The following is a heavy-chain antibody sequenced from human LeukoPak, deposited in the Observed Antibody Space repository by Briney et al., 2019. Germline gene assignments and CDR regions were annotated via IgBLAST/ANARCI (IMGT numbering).Heavy chain of an antibody. J-gene: IGHJ4*02. Sequence: PGGSLRLSCAASGFTFSSYAMSWVRQAPGKGLEWVSAISGSGGSTYYADSVKGRFTISRDNSKNTLFLQMNSLRVEDTAVYYCAKRNYDFWSGYYRRAENHFDYWGQGTLVTVSS. CDR2: ISGSGGST. CDR1: GFTFSSYA. CDR3: AKRNYDFWSGYYRRAENHFDY. D-gene: IGHD3-3*01. V-gene: IGHV3-23*01.